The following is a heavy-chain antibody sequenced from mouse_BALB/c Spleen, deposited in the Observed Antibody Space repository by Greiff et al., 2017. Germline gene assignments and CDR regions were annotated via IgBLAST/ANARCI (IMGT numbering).Heavy chain of an antibody. V-gene: IGHV1-28*01. CDR3: ARVGTARAPFAY. J-gene: IGHJ3*01. CDR1: GSSFTSYY. Sequence: EVQLQQSGPELMKPGASVKISCKASGSSFTSYYMHWVKQSHGKSLEWIGYIDPFNGGTSYNQKFKGKATLTVDKSSSTAYMHLSSLTSEDSAVYYCARVGTARAPFAYWGQGTLVTVSA. CDR2: IDPFNGGT. D-gene: IGHD3-1*01.